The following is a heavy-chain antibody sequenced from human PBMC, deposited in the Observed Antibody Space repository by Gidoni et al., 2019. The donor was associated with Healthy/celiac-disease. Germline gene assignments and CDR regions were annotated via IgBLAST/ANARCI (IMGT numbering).Heavy chain of an antibody. CDR3: ARGRYYYGSGSSLYYFDY. CDR1: GGSFSGYY. Sequence: QVQLQQWGAGLLKPSETLSLTCAVYGGSFSGYYWSWIRQPPGKGLEWIGEINHSGSTNYNPSLKSRVTISVDTSKNQFSLKLSSVTAADTAVYYCARGRYYYGSGSSLYYFDYWGQGTLVTVSS. V-gene: IGHV4-34*01. CDR2: INHSGST. D-gene: IGHD3-10*01. J-gene: IGHJ4*02.